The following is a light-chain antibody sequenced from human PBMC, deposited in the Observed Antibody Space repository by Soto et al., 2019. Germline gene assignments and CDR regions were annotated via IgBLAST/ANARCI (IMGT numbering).Light chain of an antibody. CDR2: EDT. V-gene: IGLV6-57*01. Sequence: NFMLTQPHSVSESPGKTVTISCTRSSGSIASNFVQWYQQRPGSSPTTVMYEDTRRPSWVPDLFSGSIDSSSNSASLTISGLRTEDEADYYCQSSESSIHVFGGGTKVTVL. CDR3: QSSESSIHV. CDR1: SGSIASNF. J-gene: IGLJ3*02.